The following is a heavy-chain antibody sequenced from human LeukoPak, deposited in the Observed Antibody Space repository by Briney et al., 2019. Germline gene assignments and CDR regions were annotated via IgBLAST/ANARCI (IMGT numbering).Heavy chain of an antibody. Sequence: GGSLRLSCAASGFTVSNSYMNWVRQAPGKGLEWVSVIYSGGSTYYADSVKGRFTISRNNSKNTLHLQMNSLRAEDTAMYYCAGEYNYYIYWGQGTLVTVSS. J-gene: IGHJ4*02. CDR3: AGEYNYYIY. D-gene: IGHD1-1*01. CDR2: IYSGGST. V-gene: IGHV3-66*01. CDR1: GFTVSNSY.